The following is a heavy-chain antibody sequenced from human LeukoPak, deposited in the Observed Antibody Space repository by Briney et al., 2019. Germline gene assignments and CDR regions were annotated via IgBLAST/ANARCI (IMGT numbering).Heavy chain of an antibody. J-gene: IGHJ4*02. CDR2: ISGSGDTT. CDR1: GFTFSRHG. D-gene: IGHD3-10*01. V-gene: IGHV3-23*01. CDR3: AKDEVLLWFGELPYYFDY. Sequence: GGSLRLSCAASGFTFSRHGMNWVRQAPGKGLEWVSGISGSGDTTYYADSVKGRFTISRDNSKNTVYLQMNSLRAEDTAVYYCAKDEVLLWFGELPYYFDYWGQGTLVTVSS.